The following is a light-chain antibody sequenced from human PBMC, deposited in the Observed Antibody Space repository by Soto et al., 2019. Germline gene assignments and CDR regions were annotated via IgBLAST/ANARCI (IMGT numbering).Light chain of an antibody. Sequence: EIVMTQSPATLSVSPGARATLSCRASQSVSSNLAWYQQKPGLAPRLLMYGTSSRAPGIPDRFSGTGSGTDFTLTIRRLEPEDFAVYFCQQYGTSPLTFGGGTKVDIK. J-gene: IGKJ4*01. CDR2: GTS. V-gene: IGKV3-20*01. CDR1: QSVSSN. CDR3: QQYGTSPLT.